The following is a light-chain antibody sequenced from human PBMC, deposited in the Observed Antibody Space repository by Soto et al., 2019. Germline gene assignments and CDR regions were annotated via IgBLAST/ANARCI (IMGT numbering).Light chain of an antibody. J-gene: IGLJ1*01. CDR2: EVS. V-gene: IGLV2-8*01. CDR3: SSYASSNNPSGV. CDR1: SSDVGGYNY. Sequence: QSVLNRPPYASGAHGQSVPITRTGTSSDVGGYNYVSWYQQHPGKAPKLMIYEVSKRPSGVPDRVSGSKSGNTASLTVSGLQAEDEADYYCSSYASSNNPSGVFGTGTKVTVL.